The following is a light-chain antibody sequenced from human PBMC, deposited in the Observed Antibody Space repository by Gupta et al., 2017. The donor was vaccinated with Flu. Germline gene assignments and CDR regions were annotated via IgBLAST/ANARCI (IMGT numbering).Light chain of an antibody. Sequence: ERQMTQSTATLSVSPGERATLSCRASQSVSSDLDWYQQKRGQTPRLLIYGASARATGVRARFSGSGCWTEFTLTISSLQSEDFAVYYCQQYNNWPPLTFGGGTKVEIK. J-gene: IGKJ4*01. CDR2: GAS. V-gene: IGKV3-15*01. CDR3: QQYNNWPPLT. CDR1: QSVSSD.